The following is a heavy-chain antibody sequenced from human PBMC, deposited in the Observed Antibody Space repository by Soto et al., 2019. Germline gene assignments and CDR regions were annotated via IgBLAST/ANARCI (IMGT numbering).Heavy chain of an antibody. CDR1: GGTFSSYT. Sequence: SVKVSCKASGGTFSSYTISWVRQAPGQGLEWMGRIIPILGIANYAQKFQGRVTITADKSTSTAYMELSSLRSEDTAVYYGASGPDILTGFYFWGQGPPVTVSS. J-gene: IGHJ4*02. CDR2: IIPILGIA. V-gene: IGHV1-69*02. CDR3: ASGPDILTGFYF. D-gene: IGHD3-9*01.